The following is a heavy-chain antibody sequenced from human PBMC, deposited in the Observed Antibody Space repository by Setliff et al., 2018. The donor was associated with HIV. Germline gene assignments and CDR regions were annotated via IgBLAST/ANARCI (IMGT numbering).Heavy chain of an antibody. CDR1: SGSIHSGSYY. D-gene: IGHD2-15*01. CDR2: IYTSGST. V-gene: IGHV4-61*02. J-gene: IGHJ4*02. Sequence: PSETLSLTCIVSSGSIHSGSYYWSWIRQPVGKGLEWIGRIYTSGSTDYNPSLKSRVAISVDTSKNHFSLNLTSVTAADTAIYFCARVGGKGYSNFLDSWGQGLLVTAPQ. CDR3: ARVGGKGYSNFLDS.